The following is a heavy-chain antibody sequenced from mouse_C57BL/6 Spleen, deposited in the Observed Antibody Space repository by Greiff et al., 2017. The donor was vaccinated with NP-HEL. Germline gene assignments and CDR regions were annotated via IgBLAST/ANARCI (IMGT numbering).Heavy chain of an antibody. D-gene: IGHD1-1*01. CDR3: ARGLRSYAMDY. CDR2: IDPSDSYT. CDR1: GYTFTSYW. V-gene: IGHV1-69*01. J-gene: IGHJ4*01. Sequence: VKLQQPGAELVMPGASVKLSCKASGYTFTSYWMHWVKQRPGQGLEWIGEIDPSDSYTNYNQKFKGKSTLTVDKSSSTAYMQLSSLTSEDSAVYYCARGLRSYAMDYWGQGTSVTVSS.